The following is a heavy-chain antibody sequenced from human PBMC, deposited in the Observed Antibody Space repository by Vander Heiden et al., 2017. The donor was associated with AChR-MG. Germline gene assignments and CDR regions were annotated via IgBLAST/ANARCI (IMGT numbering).Heavy chain of an antibody. Sequence: QVQLVQSGAEVKKPGSSVKVSCRASGGTFSNFAFNWVRQAPGQGLEWMGSIIPIFAKGNYAQKFQGRVTITTDQSTSTAYMELTSLTSEDTAVYFCARGRGPYWYFDLWGRGTLVTV. V-gene: IGHV1-69*01. CDR1: GGTFSNFA. J-gene: IGHJ2*01. CDR2: IIPIFAKG. CDR3: ARGRGPYWYFDL. D-gene: IGHD2-15*01.